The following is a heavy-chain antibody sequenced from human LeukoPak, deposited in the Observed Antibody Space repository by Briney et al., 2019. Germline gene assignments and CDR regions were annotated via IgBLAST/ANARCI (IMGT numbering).Heavy chain of an antibody. CDR2: ISAYSGNT. Sequence: GASVKVSLTASGYTFTSYSISWVRQAPGQGLEWMGWISAYSGNTNYAQKLQGRVTMTTDTSTSTAYMELRSLRSDDTAVYYCAREIGTIVHQFDYWGQGGLASVSS. J-gene: IGHJ4*02. CDR1: GYTFTSYS. CDR3: AREIGTIVHQFDY. V-gene: IGHV1-18*01. D-gene: IGHD1-1*01.